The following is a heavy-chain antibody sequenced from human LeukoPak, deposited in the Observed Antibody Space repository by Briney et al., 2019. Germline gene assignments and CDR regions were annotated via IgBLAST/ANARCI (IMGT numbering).Heavy chain of an antibody. Sequence: GGSLRLSCAASGFIFRNYWMSWVRQAPGKGLEWVANIQQDGSEKSYVDSVKGRFTIFRDNARSSLYLQMDSLRAEDTALYYCAGSWGYRALDIWGQGTMVTVSS. V-gene: IGHV3-7*01. CDR3: AGSWGYRALDI. J-gene: IGHJ3*02. CDR1: GFIFRNYW. CDR2: IQQDGSEK. D-gene: IGHD3-16*01.